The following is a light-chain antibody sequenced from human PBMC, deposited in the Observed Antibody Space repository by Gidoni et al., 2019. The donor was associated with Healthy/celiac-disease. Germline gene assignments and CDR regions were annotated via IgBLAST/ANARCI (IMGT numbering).Light chain of an antibody. CDR1: QSISSY. Sequence: DTQMTRSPSSLYASVGDRVTTTCRASQSISSYLNWYQQKPGKAPTLLIYAASSLQSGVPSRFSGSGSGTDFTLTISSLQPEDFATYYCQQSYSTPPTFGQGTKLEIK. J-gene: IGKJ2*01. CDR3: QQSYSTPPT. CDR2: AAS. V-gene: IGKV1-39*01.